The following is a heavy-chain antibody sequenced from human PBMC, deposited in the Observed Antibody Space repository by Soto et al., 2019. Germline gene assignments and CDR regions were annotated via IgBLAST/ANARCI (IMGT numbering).Heavy chain of an antibody. Sequence: PSQPMSLTCSVSGGSMSPFYWSWISQSQTKGLEWIGYIYYSGNTNYNPALKSRVAISVDTSKNQFHLKLDSVTAADTAVYYCARGVYDYWSGYYAGSGLDVWGQGTTVTVSS. J-gene: IGHJ6*02. V-gene: IGHV4-59*13. CDR1: GGSMSPFY. CDR2: IYYSGNT. CDR3: ARGVYDYWSGYYAGSGLDV. D-gene: IGHD3-3*01.